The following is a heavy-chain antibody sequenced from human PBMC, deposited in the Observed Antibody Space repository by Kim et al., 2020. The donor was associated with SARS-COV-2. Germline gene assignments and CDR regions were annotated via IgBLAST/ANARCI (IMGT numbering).Heavy chain of an antibody. CDR1: GYNFPSYW. CDR3: VRLRGYSYATGDYGVEV. D-gene: IGHD5-18*01. Sequence: GESLKISCQGSGYNFPSYWIGWVRQMPGKGLEWMGIVFPGDSDTRYSRTLQGQVTISADKSISTAYLHWSSLRATDTAVYYCVRLRGYSYATGDYGVEVWGQGTAVTVSS. J-gene: IGHJ6*02. CDR2: VFPGDSDT. V-gene: IGHV5-51*01.